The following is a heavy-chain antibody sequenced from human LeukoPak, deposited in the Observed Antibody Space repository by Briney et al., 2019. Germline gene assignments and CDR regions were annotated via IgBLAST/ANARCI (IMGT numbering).Heavy chain of an antibody. J-gene: IGHJ3*02. Sequence: ASVKVSCKASGYTFTGYYMHWVRQAPGQGLEWMGWMNPNSGNTGYAQKFQGRVTITRNTSISTAYMELSSLRSEDTAVYYCAISLEWLLSGRGAFDIWGQGTMVTVSS. CDR3: AISLEWLLSGRGAFDI. D-gene: IGHD3-3*01. CDR1: GYTFTGYY. V-gene: IGHV1-8*03. CDR2: MNPNSGNT.